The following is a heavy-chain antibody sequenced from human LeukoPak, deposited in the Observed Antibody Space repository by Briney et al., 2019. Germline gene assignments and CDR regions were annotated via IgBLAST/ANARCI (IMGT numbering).Heavy chain of an antibody. Sequence: SETLSLTCNVSGVSVSDGRYYWTWIRQHPAKGLEWIGYKYYSGSAKYNPSLRSRLTISIDTAKNQFSLQLSSVTAADTATYYCATPYCSSLSCLDVFNMWGQGTRATVSS. J-gene: IGHJ3*02. V-gene: IGHV4-31*03. CDR2: KYYSGSA. CDR1: GVSVSDGRYY. D-gene: IGHD2-2*01. CDR3: ATPYCSSLSCLDVFNM.